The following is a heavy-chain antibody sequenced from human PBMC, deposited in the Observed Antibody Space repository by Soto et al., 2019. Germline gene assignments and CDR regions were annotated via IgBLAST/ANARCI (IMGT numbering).Heavy chain of an antibody. J-gene: IGHJ5*02. Sequence: EVQLLESGGGLVQPGGSLRLSCAASGFTFSSHVMSWVRQAPGRGLEWVAAASARNTNTYYADSVKGRFTISRDNSKSTGYLQLDSRRVEDTAVYHCAKDVTSHGPRGYSSSWYGWFDPWGQGTLVVVSS. CDR3: AKDVTSHGPRGYSSSWYGWFDP. CDR2: ASARNTNT. V-gene: IGHV3-23*01. D-gene: IGHD6-13*01. CDR1: GFTFSSHV.